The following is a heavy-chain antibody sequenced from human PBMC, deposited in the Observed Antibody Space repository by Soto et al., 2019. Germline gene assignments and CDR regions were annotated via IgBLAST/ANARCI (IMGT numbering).Heavy chain of an antibody. CDR2: IYYSGST. Sequence: SETLSLTCTVSGGSISSYYWSWIRQPPGKGLEWIGYIYYSGSTNYNPSLKSRVTISVDTSKNQFSLKLSSVTAADTAVYYCARSDYYDGSGYYYFDYWGQGTLVTVSS. D-gene: IGHD3-22*01. CDR1: GGSISSYY. J-gene: IGHJ4*01. CDR3: ARSDYYDGSGYYYFDY. V-gene: IGHV4-59*01.